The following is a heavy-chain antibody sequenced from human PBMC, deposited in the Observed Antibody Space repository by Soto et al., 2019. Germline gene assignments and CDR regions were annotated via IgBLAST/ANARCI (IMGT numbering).Heavy chain of an antibody. CDR1: GFTFSSYG. CDR3: AKDLARRSTVTIGY. J-gene: IGHJ4*02. V-gene: IGHV3-30*18. CDR2: ISYDGSNK. D-gene: IGHD4-17*01. Sequence: GGSLRLSCAASGFTFSSYGMHWVRQAPGKGLEWVAVISYDGSNKYYADSVKGRFTISRDNSKNTLYLQMNSLRAEDTAVYYCAKDLARRSTVTIGYWGQGTLVTVSS.